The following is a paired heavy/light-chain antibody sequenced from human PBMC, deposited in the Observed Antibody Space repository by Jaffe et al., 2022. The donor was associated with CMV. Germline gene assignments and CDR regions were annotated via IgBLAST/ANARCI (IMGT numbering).Light chain of an antibody. CDR2: AAS. V-gene: IGKV1-16*02. Sequence: DIQMTQSPSSLSASVGDRVTITCRASQGISNYLAWFHQKPGKAPKSLIYAASTLQSGVPSKFSGSGSGTDFTLTISNLQPEDFGTYYCHQYNSFPFTFGPGTKVDIK. CDR1: QGISNY. CDR3: HQYNSFPFT. J-gene: IGKJ3*01.
Heavy chain of an antibody. J-gene: IGHJ4*02. Sequence: QVQLQESGPGLVKPSETLSLTCTVSGDSISYYYWNWIRQPPGKGLEWIGYISYSGSTNYNPSLRSRVTMSVDTSKNHFSLNLTSVTPADTAVYYCARGPMFPRYWGQGTLVTVSS. CDR1: GDSISYYY. CDR2: ISYSGST. V-gene: IGHV4-59*01. CDR3: ARGPMFPRY. D-gene: IGHD3-10*02.